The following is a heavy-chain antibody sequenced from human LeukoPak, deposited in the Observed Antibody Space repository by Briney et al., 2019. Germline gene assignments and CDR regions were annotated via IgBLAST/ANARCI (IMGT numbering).Heavy chain of an antibody. D-gene: IGHD6-19*01. CDR3: ARGVAVGAFDI. J-gene: IGHJ3*02. CDR1: GYTFTRYY. V-gene: IGHV1-46*01. Sequence: ASVKVSCKASGYTFTRYYMHWVRQAPGQGLEWMGIINASGGSTSYAQNFQGRVTMTRDMSTSTVYMELSSLRSEDTAVYYCARGVAVGAFDIWGQGTMVTVSS. CDR2: INASGGST.